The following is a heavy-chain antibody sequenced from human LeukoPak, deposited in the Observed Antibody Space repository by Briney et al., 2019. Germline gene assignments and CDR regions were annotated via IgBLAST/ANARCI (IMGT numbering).Heavy chain of an antibody. V-gene: IGHV4-59*01. CDR3: ARDLMAGFDY. CDR1: GGSISSYY. Sequence: PSETLSLTCTVSGGSISSYYWSWIRQPPGKGLEWIGYIYYSGSTNYNPSLKSRVTISVDTSKSQFSLKLSSVTAADTAVYYCARDLMAGFDYWGQGTLVTVSS. CDR2: IYYSGST. D-gene: IGHD6-19*01. J-gene: IGHJ4*02.